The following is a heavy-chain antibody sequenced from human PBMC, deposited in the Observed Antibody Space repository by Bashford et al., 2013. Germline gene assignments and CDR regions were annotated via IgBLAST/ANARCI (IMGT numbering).Heavy chain of an antibody. CDR1: GFSLSTSGVG. D-gene: IGHD3-9*01. CDR2: IYWDDDK. CDR3: AHRDYDILTAGGAQNWFDP. J-gene: IGHJ5*02. V-gene: IGHV2-5*02. Sequence: SGPTLVKPTQTLTLTCTFSGFSLSTSGVGVGWIRQPPGKALEWLALIYWDDDKRYSPSLKSRLTITKDTSKNQVVLTMTNMDPVDTATYYCAHRDYDILTAGGAQNWFDPWGQGTLVTVSS.